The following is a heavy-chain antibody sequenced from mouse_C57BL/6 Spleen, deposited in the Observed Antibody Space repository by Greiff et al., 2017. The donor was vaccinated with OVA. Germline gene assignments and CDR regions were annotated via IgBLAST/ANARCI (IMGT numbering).Heavy chain of an antibody. CDR3: ARCPHYDGWYFDV. Sequence: QVQLQQSGPELVKPGASVKISCKASGYAFSSSWMNWVKQRPGKGLEWIGRIYPGDGDTNYNGKFKGKATLTADKSSSTAYMQLSSLTSEDSAVYFCARCPHYDGWYFDVWGTGTTVTVSS. D-gene: IGHD1-2*01. V-gene: IGHV1-82*01. CDR1: GYAFSSSW. CDR2: IYPGDGDT. J-gene: IGHJ1*03.